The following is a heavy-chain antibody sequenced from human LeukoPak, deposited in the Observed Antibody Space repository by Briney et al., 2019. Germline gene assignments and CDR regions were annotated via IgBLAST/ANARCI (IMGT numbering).Heavy chain of an antibody. J-gene: IGHJ6*03. CDR2: IYTSGST. V-gene: IGHV4-4*07. D-gene: IGHD3-22*01. CDR3: ARDPEKYYYDSSGYLYYYYYMDV. Sequence: SETLSLTCTVSGGSISSYYWSWIRQPAGKGLEWIGRIYTSGSTNYNPSLKSRVTMSVDTSKNQFSLKLSSVTAADTAVYYCARDPEKYYYDSSGYLYYYYYMDVWGKGTKVTVSS. CDR1: GGSISSYY.